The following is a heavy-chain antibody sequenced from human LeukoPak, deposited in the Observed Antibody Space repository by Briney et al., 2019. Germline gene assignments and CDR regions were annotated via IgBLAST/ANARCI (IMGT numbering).Heavy chain of an antibody. CDR3: ARLSIAGATYWYFGL. CDR1: GGSISSSNW. J-gene: IGHJ2*01. Sequence: SWTLSLTCVVSGGSISSSNWWSWVRQAPGKGLEWIGEIYHSGSTNYNPSLQSRVTISLDKSKNQFSLKLSSVTAADTAIYYCARLSIAGATYWYFGLWGRGTLVTVSS. V-gene: IGHV4-4*02. CDR2: IYHSGST. D-gene: IGHD1-26*01.